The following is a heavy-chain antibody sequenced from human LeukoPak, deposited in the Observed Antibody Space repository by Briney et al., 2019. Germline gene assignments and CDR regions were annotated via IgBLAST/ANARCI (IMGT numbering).Heavy chain of an antibody. Sequence: GVSLRLSCAASGFTFSSYWMHWVRQAPGKGLVWVSRINCDGSITSYADSVKGRFTISRDNAKNTLYLQMNSLGADDTAVYYCARGRWGEAFDIWGQGTMVTVSP. V-gene: IGHV3-74*01. D-gene: IGHD4-23*01. CDR1: GFTFSSYW. CDR3: ARGRWGEAFDI. J-gene: IGHJ3*02. CDR2: INCDGSIT.